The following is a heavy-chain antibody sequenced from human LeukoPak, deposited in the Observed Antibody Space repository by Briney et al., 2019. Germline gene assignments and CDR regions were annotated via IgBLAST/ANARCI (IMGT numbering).Heavy chain of an antibody. CDR2: INGDGSST. V-gene: IGHV3-74*01. D-gene: IGHD2-8*01. Sequence: PGGSLRLSCAASGFTFSSYWMHWVRQAPGKGLVWVSRINGDGSSTSYADSVKGRFTISRDNAKNTLYLQMSSLRAEDTAVYYCARVQGHPPNGLDIWGQGTMVTVSS. J-gene: IGHJ3*02. CDR3: ARVQGHPPNGLDI. CDR1: GFTFSSYW.